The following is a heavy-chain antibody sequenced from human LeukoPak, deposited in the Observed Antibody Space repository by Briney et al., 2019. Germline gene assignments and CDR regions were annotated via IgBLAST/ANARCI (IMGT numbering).Heavy chain of an antibody. J-gene: IGHJ4*02. CDR3: ARLAATAPVLYYFEY. CDR1: GYSFTSYW. V-gene: IGHV5-51*01. CDR2: IYPGDSDT. Sequence: GESLKISCKGSGYSFTSYWIGWVRQMPGKGLEWIGIIYPGDSDTRYSPSFQGQVTISADKSISTSYLQWSSLKASDTGMYLCARLAATAPVLYYFEYSGQGTLDTVSS. D-gene: IGHD6-6*01.